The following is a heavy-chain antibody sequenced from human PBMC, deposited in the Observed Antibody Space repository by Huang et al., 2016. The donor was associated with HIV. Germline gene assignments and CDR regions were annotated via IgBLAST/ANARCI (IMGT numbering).Heavy chain of an antibody. D-gene: IGHD3-10*01. V-gene: IGHV3-30*18. CDR1: GFSFRDSG. CDR3: AKDRRAYYYGSGIEY. J-gene: IGHJ4*02. Sequence: QVQLVESGGGVVEPGRSLRVSWAASGFSFRDSGMHWVRQAPGKGLEWVSVISYDGRNKFYADSVKGRFTISRDNSKNTVYLQMNSLRAGDTAVYYCAKDRRAYYYGSGIEYWGQGARVTVSS. CDR2: ISYDGRNK.